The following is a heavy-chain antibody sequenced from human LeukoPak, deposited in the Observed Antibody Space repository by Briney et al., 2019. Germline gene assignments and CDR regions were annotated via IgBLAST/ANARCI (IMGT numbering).Heavy chain of an antibody. Sequence: ASVKVSCKASGYAFTSYGISWVRQAPGQGLEWMGWISAYNGNTNYAQKLQGRVTMTTDTSTSTAYMELRSLRSDDTAVYYCARDRVEQLWFFNPNRLPTDYWGQGTLVIVSS. CDR3: ARDRVEQLWFFNPNRLPTDY. CDR1: GYAFTSYG. V-gene: IGHV1-18*01. CDR2: ISAYNGNT. D-gene: IGHD5-18*01. J-gene: IGHJ4*02.